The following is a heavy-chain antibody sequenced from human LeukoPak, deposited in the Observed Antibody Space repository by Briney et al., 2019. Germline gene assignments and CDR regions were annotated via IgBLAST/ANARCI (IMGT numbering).Heavy chain of an antibody. Sequence: ASVKVSCKASGYTFTGYYMHWARQAPGQGLEWMGWINPNSGGTNYAQKFQGRVTMTRDTSISTAYMELSRLRSDDTAVYYCARHRLHRLYYDSGGYYHDAFDIWGQGTMVTVSS. V-gene: IGHV1-2*02. J-gene: IGHJ3*02. D-gene: IGHD3-22*01. CDR1: GYTFTGYY. CDR3: ARHRLHRLYYDSGGYYHDAFDI. CDR2: INPNSGGT.